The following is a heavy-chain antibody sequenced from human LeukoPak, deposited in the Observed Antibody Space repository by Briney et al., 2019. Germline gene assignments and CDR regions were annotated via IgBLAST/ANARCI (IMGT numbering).Heavy chain of an antibody. Sequence: GGSLRLSCEVSGLSVRGSYMSWVRQAPGKGLEWVSVIYSGDRRCYADSVKGRFTISRDTSKNTLHLQMNNLRADDTARYYCTRDLTGTTWSENDYWGQGTLVTISS. CDR3: TRDLTGTTWSENDY. CDR1: GLSVRGSY. V-gene: IGHV3-53*01. CDR2: IYSGDRR. J-gene: IGHJ4*02. D-gene: IGHD6-13*01.